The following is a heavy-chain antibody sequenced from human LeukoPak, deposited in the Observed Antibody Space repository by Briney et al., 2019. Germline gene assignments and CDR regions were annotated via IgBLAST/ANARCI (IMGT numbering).Heavy chain of an antibody. D-gene: IGHD6-6*01. CDR2: IGSGGFTI. CDR3: ARAARVAARPCWFDP. J-gene: IGHJ5*02. Sequence: GGSLRLSCAGSGFSFSSYEMNWVRQAPGKGLEWVSYIGSGGFTIYYADSVKGRFTISRDNAQNSLYLHMNSLRAEDTAVYYCARAARVAARPCWFDPWGQGTLVTVSS. CDR1: GFSFSSYE. V-gene: IGHV3-48*03.